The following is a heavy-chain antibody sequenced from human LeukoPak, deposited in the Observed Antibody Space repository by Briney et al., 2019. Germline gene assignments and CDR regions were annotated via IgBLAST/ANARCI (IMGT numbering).Heavy chain of an antibody. Sequence: GGSLRLSCAGSGFTFSTSWMHWVRQAPGQGLVWVSRINSDGSTINYADSVQGRFTISRDNAKNSLYLQMDSLRAEDTAVYYCARGPPLFDPWGQGTLVTVSS. CDR2: INSDGSTI. V-gene: IGHV3-74*01. CDR3: ARGPPLFDP. D-gene: IGHD3-16*02. CDR1: GFTFSTSW. J-gene: IGHJ5*02.